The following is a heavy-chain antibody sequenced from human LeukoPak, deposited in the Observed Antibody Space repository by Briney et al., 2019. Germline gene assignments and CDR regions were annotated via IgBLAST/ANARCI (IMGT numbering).Heavy chain of an antibody. CDR1: GFTFNSYG. V-gene: IGHV3-30*03. CDR2: ISYDGSNK. Sequence: GGSLRLSCAASGFTFNSYGMHWVRQAPGKGLEWVAVISYDGSNKYYADSVKGRFTISRDNSKNTLYLQMNSLRAEDTAVYYCATEIAAAVPTNDYWGQGTLVTVSS. J-gene: IGHJ4*02. D-gene: IGHD6-13*01. CDR3: ATEIAAAVPTNDY.